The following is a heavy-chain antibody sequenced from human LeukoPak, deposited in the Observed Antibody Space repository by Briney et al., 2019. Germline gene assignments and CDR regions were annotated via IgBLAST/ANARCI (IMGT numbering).Heavy chain of an antibody. Sequence: GGSLRLPCAASGFTLRSYGMHWVRQSPGKGLLWVSHINHDGSLRDYADSVKGRFTISKDIAKNTVYLQMDSLGAEDTAVYYCTRDVFSLGDSWGQGTLVTVSS. V-gene: IGHV3-74*01. J-gene: IGHJ4*02. CDR1: GFTLRSYG. D-gene: IGHD2/OR15-2a*01. CDR3: TRDVFSLGDS. CDR2: INHDGSLR.